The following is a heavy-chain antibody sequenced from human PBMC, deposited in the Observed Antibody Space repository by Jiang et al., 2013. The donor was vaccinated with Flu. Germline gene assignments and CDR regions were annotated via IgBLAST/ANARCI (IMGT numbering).Heavy chain of an antibody. CDR3: ARNPLANKWLVFSHYYYGMDV. CDR1: GFTFSSYA. CDR2: ISYDGSNK. Sequence: GFTFSSYAMHWVRQAPGKGLEWVAVISYDGSNKYYADSVKGRFTISRDNSKNTLYLQMNSLRAEDTAVYYCARNPLANKWLVFSHYYYGMDVWGQGTTVTVSS. J-gene: IGHJ6*02. V-gene: IGHV3-30*04. D-gene: IGHD3-22*01.